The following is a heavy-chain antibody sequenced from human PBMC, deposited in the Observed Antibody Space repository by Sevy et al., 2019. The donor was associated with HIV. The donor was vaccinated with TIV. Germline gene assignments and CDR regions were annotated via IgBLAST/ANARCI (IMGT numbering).Heavy chain of an antibody. CDR1: GFTFSTYN. CDR3: ARVRRTLNYYGSIGYNYYIDY. D-gene: IGHD3-22*01. J-gene: IGHJ4*02. V-gene: IGHV3-21*01. Sequence: GGSLRLSCAASGFTFSTYNMNWVRQAPGKGLEWVSSITDSSNYIYHANSVKGRFTISRDNAKNSLYLQMNSLRAEDTAVYFCARVRRTLNYYGSIGYNYYIDYWGQGPLVTVSS. CDR2: ITDSSNYI.